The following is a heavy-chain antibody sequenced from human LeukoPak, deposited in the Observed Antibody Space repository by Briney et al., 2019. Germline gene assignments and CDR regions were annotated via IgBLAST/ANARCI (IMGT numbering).Heavy chain of an antibody. V-gene: IGHV3-43*02. J-gene: IGHJ4*01. Sequence: GGSLRLSCAASGFTFDDYAMHWVRQVPGRGLEWVSLISGDGGSTYYADSVKGRFTISRDNSKNSLFLQMNSLRAEDTALYYCAKHEFCGGDCYTFDYWGHGALVTVSS. D-gene: IGHD2-21*02. CDR3: AKHEFCGGDCYTFDY. CDR2: ISGDGGST. CDR1: GFTFDDYA.